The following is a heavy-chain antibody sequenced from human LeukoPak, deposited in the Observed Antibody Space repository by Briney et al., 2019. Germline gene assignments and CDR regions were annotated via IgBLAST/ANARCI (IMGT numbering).Heavy chain of an antibody. V-gene: IGHV3-30*18. D-gene: IGHD3-3*01. CDR2: ISYDGSNK. CDR3: AKDGDFWSGFAPGFDP. CDR1: GFTFRSYG. Sequence: PGGSLRLSCAASGFTFRSYGMHWVRQAPGKGLEWVAVISYDGSNKYYADSVKGRFTISRDNSKNTLYLQMNSLRAEDTAVYYCAKDGDFWSGFAPGFDPWGQGTLVTVSS. J-gene: IGHJ5*02.